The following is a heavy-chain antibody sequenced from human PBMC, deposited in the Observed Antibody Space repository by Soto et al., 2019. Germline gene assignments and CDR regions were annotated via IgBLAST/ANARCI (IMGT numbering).Heavy chain of an antibody. J-gene: IGHJ4*02. Sequence: QLQLQESGPGLVKPSETLSLTCTVSGGSISSSSYYWGWIRQPPGKGLEWIGSIYYSGGTYYNPSLKSRVSISVDSVKNPFSLVQSSVTGAATAVYYCGRLVEVSASGRGRGFAYWGQGTLVTVSS. CDR2: IYYSGGT. V-gene: IGHV4-39*01. CDR3: GRLVEVSASGRGRGFAY. CDR1: GGSISSSSYY. D-gene: IGHD2-2*01.